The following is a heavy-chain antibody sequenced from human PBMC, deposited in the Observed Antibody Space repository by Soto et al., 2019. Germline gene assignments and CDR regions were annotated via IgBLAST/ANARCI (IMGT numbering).Heavy chain of an antibody. CDR1: GFTFSSFA. J-gene: IGHJ4*02. CDR2: ITDSGDET. CDR3: SKDAAGRVAARFDH. D-gene: IGHD6-13*01. Sequence: DVQVLESGGGLVQPGGSLRLSCAASGFTFSSFAMSWVRQAPGKGLEWVSSITDSGDETYYSDSVKGRVTISRDNPKTTVFLHMNSLRAADTARYYCSKDAAGRVAARFDHWGQGSLVTVSS. V-gene: IGHV3-23*01.